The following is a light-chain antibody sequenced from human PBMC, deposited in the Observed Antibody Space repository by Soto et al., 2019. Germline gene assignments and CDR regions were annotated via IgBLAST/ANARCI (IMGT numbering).Light chain of an antibody. V-gene: IGKV1-6*01. CDR3: LQDYNYPLT. CDR2: AAS. CDR1: QGIGND. Sequence: ALQMTQSPSSLSASVGDRVTITCRASQGIGNDLGWYQQKPGKAPKLLIYAASNLQDGVPSRFSGSGSGTDFTLTISSLQPEDFATYYCLQDYNYPLTFGQGTKLEMK. J-gene: IGKJ2*01.